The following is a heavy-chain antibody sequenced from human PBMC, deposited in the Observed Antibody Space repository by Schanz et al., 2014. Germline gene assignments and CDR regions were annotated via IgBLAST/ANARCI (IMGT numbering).Heavy chain of an antibody. CDR3: AREQTSSGVTYTDAYDV. V-gene: IGHV3-11*01. D-gene: IGHD3-3*01. CDR2: MSHSGGVI. J-gene: IGHJ3*01. Sequence: QMQLVESGGGLVKPGGSLRLSCVASGFSFSDSFMSWIRQTPEKGLEWIAFMSHSGGVIYYAESVRGRFFISRDNAKKSLDLQMKSLRVVDTAVYYCAREQTSSGVTYTDAYDVWGRGTMVTVSS. CDR1: GFSFSDSF.